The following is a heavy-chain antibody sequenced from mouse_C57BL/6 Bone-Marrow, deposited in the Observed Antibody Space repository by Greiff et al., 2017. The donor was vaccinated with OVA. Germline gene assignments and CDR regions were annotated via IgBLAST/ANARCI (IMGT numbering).Heavy chain of an antibody. Sequence: VQLQQSGGGLVKPGGSLKLSCAASGFTFSSYAMSWVRQTPEKRLEWVATISDGGSYTYYPDNVKGRFTISRDNAKNNLYLQMSHLKSEDTAMYYCAREGYGNPYYAMDYWGQGTSVTVSS. V-gene: IGHV5-4*01. CDR2: ISDGGSYT. J-gene: IGHJ4*01. CDR3: AREGYGNPYYAMDY. CDR1: GFTFSSYA. D-gene: IGHD2-1*01.